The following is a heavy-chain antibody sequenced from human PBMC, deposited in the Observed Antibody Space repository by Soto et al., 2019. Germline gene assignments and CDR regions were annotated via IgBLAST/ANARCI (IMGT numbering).Heavy chain of an antibody. J-gene: IGHJ3*02. Sequence: QVQLVESGGGVVQPGTSLRLSCAASGFAFTSSDIHWVRKAPGKGLEWVAHITHDGGRQYYADSVKGRFTISRDNSKNTLYLQMNSLRPEDTAVYYCARGPSHGAFDIWGQGTMVTLSS. CDR1: GFAFTSSD. CDR3: ARGPSHGAFDI. V-gene: IGHV3-30-3*01. CDR2: ITHDGGRQ.